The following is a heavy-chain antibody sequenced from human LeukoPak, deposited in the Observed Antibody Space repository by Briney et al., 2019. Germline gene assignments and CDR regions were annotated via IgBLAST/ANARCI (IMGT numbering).Heavy chain of an antibody. D-gene: IGHD3-10*01. V-gene: IGHV1-18*04. CDR3: ARDAFYYYGSGSYDPRFDY. Sequence: GASVKVSCKASGYTFTSYGISWVRQAPGQGLEWMGWISAYNGNTNYAQKLQGRVTMTTDTSTSTAYMELRSLRSDDTAVYYCARDAFYYYGSGSYDPRFDYWGQGTPVTVSS. CDR1: GYTFTSYG. J-gene: IGHJ4*02. CDR2: ISAYNGNT.